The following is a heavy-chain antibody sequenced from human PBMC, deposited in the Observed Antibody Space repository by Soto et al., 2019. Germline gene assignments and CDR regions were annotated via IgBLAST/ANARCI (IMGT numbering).Heavy chain of an antibody. CDR2: IIPIFGTA. CDR1: GGTFSSYA. Sequence: QVQLVQSGAEVKKPGSSVKVSCKASGGTFSSYAISWVQQAPGQGLEWMGGIIPIFGTANYAQKFQGRVTITADESTSTAYMELSSLRSEDTAVYYCARGEGMATDYYYYYGMDVWGQGTTVTVSS. D-gene: IGHD5-12*01. V-gene: IGHV1-69*01. J-gene: IGHJ6*02. CDR3: ARGEGMATDYYYYYGMDV.